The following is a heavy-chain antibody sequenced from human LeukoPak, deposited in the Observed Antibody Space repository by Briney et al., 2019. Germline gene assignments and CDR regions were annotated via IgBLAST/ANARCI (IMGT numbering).Heavy chain of an antibody. Sequence: GGSRRLSCAASEFTCSSYSMSWVRQAPGKWLERVSYISSTASSIYYADSVKGRFTISRDNAKNSLYLQMNSLRAEDTAVYYCARDVTYHGGDWFDPWGQGTLVTVSS. V-gene: IGHV3-48*04. CDR1: EFTCSSYS. CDR2: ISSTASSI. CDR3: ARDVTYHGGDWFDP. D-gene: IGHD4-23*01. J-gene: IGHJ5*02.